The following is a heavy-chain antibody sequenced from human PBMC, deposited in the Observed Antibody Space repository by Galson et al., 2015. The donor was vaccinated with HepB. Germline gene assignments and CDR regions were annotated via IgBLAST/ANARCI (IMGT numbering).Heavy chain of an antibody. V-gene: IGHV6-1*01. CDR3: AREWFGEFSWLGS. D-gene: IGHD3-10*01. J-gene: IGHJ4*02. Sequence: CAISGDSVSSNSAAWNWIRQSPSRGLEWQGRTYYRSKWYNDYAVSVKSRITINPDTSKNQFSLQLNSVTPDDTAVYYSAREWFGEFSWLGSWGQGTLVTVSS. CDR2: TYYRSKWYN. CDR1: GDSVSSNSAA.